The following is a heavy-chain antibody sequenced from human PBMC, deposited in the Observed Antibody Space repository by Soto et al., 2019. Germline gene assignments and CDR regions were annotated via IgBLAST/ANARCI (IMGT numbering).Heavy chain of an antibody. CDR2: LSGSGGTT. J-gene: IGHJ4*02. Sequence: EGSLRLSCRVSGVAFSNYAMNWVRQAPGKGLEWVSSLSGSGGTTYYADSVKGRFIISRDNSKNTLYLLMNSLRAEDTALYYCAKQRADYGSGADTFYFDSWGQGALVTVSS. V-gene: IGHV3-23*01. D-gene: IGHD3-10*01. CDR1: GVAFSNYA. CDR3: AKQRADYGSGADTFYFDS.